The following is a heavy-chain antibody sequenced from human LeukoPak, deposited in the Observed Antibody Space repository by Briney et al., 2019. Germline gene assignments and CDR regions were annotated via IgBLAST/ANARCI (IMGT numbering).Heavy chain of an antibody. CDR1: GGSISSSSYY. D-gene: IGHD4-23*01. J-gene: IGHJ3*02. CDR3: ARWGTTVVTGAFDI. Sequence: SETLSLTCTVSGGSISSSSYYWGWIRQPPGKGLEWIGYIYYSGSTNYNPSLKSRVTISVDTSKNQFSLKLSSVTAADTAVYYCARWGTTVVTGAFDIWGQGTMVTVSS. CDR2: IYYSGST. V-gene: IGHV4-61*05.